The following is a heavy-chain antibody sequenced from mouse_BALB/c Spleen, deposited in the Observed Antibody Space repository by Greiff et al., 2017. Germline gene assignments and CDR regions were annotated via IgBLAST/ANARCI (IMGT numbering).Heavy chain of an antibody. Sequence: EVQLQQSGPGLVKPSQSLSLTCTVTGYSITSDYAWNWIRQFPGNKLEWMGYISYSGSTSYNPSLKSRISITRDTSKNQFFLQLNSVTTEDTATYYCARGGLGYDYEFYFDNGGQGTTLTVSS. CDR1: GYSITSDYA. CDR2: ISYSGST. V-gene: IGHV3-2*02. D-gene: IGHD2-4*01. CDR3: ARGGLGYDYEFYFDN. J-gene: IGHJ2*01.